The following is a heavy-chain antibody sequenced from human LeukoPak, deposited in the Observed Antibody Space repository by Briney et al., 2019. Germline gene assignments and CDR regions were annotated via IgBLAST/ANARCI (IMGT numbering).Heavy chain of an antibody. CDR2: IRYDGSNK. CDR3: AKDGIFYDSSGYYYFDY. Sequence: GGSLRLSCAASGFTFSSYGMHWVRQAPGKGLEWVAFIRYDGSNKYYADSVKGRFTISRDNFKNTLYLQMNSLRAKDTAVYYCAKDGIFYDSSGYYYFDYWGQGTLVTVSS. CDR1: GFTFSSYG. J-gene: IGHJ4*02. V-gene: IGHV3-30*02. D-gene: IGHD3-22*01.